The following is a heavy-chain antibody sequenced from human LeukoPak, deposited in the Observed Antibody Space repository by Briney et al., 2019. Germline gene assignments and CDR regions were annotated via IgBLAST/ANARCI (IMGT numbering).Heavy chain of an antibody. Sequence: HPEGSLRLSCAASGFTVSSSYMIWVRQAPGKGLEWVSVIYSGGYTYYADSVKGRFTISRDHSKNTLYLQMDSLRAEDTAVYYCARENGYKVFDYWGQGTLVTVSS. D-gene: IGHD5-24*01. CDR3: ARENGYKVFDY. V-gene: IGHV3-53*01. CDR1: GFTVSSSY. J-gene: IGHJ4*02. CDR2: IYSGGYT.